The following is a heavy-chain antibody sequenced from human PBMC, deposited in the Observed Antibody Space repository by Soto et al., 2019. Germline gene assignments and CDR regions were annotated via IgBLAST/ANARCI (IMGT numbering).Heavy chain of an antibody. Sequence: ASETLSLTCTVSGGSMSRHYWTWLRQPPGKGLEWIGYISYSGSTYYNPSLKSRVTISADTSRNQFSLKLSSVIAADTAVYYCARADPDASVGYWGQGTLVTVSS. J-gene: IGHJ4*02. D-gene: IGHD3-16*01. V-gene: IGHV4-59*11. CDR1: GGSMSRHY. CDR2: ISYSGST. CDR3: ARADPDASVGY.